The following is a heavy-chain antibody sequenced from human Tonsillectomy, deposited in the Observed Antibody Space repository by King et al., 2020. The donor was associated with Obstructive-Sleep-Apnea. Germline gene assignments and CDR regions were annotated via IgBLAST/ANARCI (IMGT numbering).Heavy chain of an antibody. V-gene: IGHV3-30-3*01. CDR1: GFTFSSYA. J-gene: IGHJ4*02. D-gene: IGHD1-26*01. Sequence: VQLVESGGGVVQPGRSLRLSCAASGFTFSSYAMHWVRQAPGKGLEWVAVISYDGSNKYYADSVKGRFTISRDNSKNTLYLQMNSLRAEDTAVYYCAGVLSLSGSLENLEIDYLGQGTLVTVSS. CDR3: AGVLSLSGSLENLEIDY. CDR2: ISYDGSNK.